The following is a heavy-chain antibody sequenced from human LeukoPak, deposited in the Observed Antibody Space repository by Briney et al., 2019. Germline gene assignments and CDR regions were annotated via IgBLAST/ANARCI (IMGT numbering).Heavy chain of an antibody. J-gene: IGHJ4*02. Sequence: ASVKDSCKASGYTFTGYYMHWVRQAPGQGLEWMGWINPNSGGTNYAQKFQGRVAMTRDTSISTAYMELSRLRSDDTAVYYCARSRSRDCSSNSCYSYGLDYWGQGTLVTVSS. CDR1: GYTFTGYY. D-gene: IGHD2-2*01. CDR3: ARSRSRDCSSNSCYSYGLDY. CDR2: INPNSGGT. V-gene: IGHV1-2*02.